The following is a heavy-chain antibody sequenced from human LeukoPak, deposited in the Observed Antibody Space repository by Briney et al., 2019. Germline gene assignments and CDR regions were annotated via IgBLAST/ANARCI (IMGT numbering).Heavy chain of an antibody. CDR2: IHYTGAT. Sequence: PSETLCLTCTVSGGSISNHYWSWIRQSPGKGLEWNGYIHYTGATRYNPSLKNRVSISTDTSKNQFSLNLNSVTAADTAVYWCVRYHEVITPAVGHWFDPWGQGILVTVSS. V-gene: IGHV4-59*11. CDR3: VRYHEVITPAVGHWFDP. D-gene: IGHD4-23*01. CDR1: GGSISNHY. J-gene: IGHJ5*02.